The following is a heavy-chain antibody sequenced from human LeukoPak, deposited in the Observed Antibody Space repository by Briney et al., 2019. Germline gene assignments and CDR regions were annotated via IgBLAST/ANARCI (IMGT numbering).Heavy chain of an antibody. CDR1: GDSISTFS. Sequence: SETLSLTCTVSGDSISTFSWSWIRQSPEKGLEWIGYFYYAGSTNYNPSLQSRATISVDTSQNLFSLKLSSVNAADTAVYYCARSDITGTSPPWGQGTLVTVSS. CDR3: ARSDITGTSPP. V-gene: IGHV4-59*01. D-gene: IGHD1-7*01. CDR2: FYYAGST. J-gene: IGHJ5*02.